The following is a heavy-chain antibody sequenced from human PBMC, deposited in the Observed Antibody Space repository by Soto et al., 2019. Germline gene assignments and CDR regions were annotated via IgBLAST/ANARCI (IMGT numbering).Heavy chain of an antibody. CDR2: IYHSGST. D-gene: IGHD4-4*01. Sequence: QLQLQASGSGLVKPSQTLSLTCAVSGGSISSGGYSWSWIRQPPGKGLEWIGYIYHSGSTYYNPSLKSRVNISVDRSKNQFSLKLSSVTAADTAVYYCARGMTTVTTLDYWGQGTLVTVSS. CDR1: GGSISSGGYS. V-gene: IGHV4-30-2*01. CDR3: ARGMTTVTTLDY. J-gene: IGHJ4*02.